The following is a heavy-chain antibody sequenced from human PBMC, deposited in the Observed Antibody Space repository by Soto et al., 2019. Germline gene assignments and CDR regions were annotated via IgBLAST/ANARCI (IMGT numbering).Heavy chain of an antibody. J-gene: IGHJ4*02. V-gene: IGHV3-74*01. CDR3: ARGPPYYYDSSGYSLVDY. D-gene: IGHD3-22*01. CDR2: INSDGSSA. Sequence: HPGGSLRLSCAASGFTFSNYWMHWVRQAPGKGLVWVSRINSDGSSASYADSVKGRFTISRDNAKNTLYLQMNSLRAEDTAVYYCARGPPYYYDSSGYSLVDYWGQGTLVTV. CDR1: GFTFSNYW.